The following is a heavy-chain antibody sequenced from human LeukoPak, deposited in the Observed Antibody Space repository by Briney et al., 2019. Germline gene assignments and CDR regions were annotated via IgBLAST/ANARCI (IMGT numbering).Heavy chain of an antibody. V-gene: IGHV1-18*01. CDR2: ISAYNGNT. Sequence: ASVKVSCKASGGTFSSYAISWVRQAPGQGLEWMGWISAYNGNTNYAQKLQGRVTMTTDTSTSTAYMELRSLRSDDTAVYYCAREILTSVFDYWGQGTLVTVSS. CDR1: GGTFSSYA. J-gene: IGHJ4*02. CDR3: AREILTSVFDY.